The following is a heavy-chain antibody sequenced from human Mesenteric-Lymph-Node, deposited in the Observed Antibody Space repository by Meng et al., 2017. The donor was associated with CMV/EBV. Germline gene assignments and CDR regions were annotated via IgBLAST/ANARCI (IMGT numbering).Heavy chain of an antibody. CDR2: ISGSGTST. D-gene: IGHD3-3*01. CDR1: GFTFSSYA. CDR3: ARATLAEYDFWTGFAMGV. J-gene: IGHJ6*02. V-gene: IGHV3-23*01. Sequence: GESLKISCAASGFTFSSYAMHWVRQAPGKGLEWVSTISGSGTSTYYADSVKGRFTISRDNSKNTLYLQMNSLRAEDTAVYYCARATLAEYDFWTGFAMGVWGQGTTVTVSS.